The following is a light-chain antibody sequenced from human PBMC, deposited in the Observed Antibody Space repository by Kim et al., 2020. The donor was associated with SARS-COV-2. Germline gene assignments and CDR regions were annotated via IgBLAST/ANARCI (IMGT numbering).Light chain of an antibody. CDR3: CSYAGSYTPWV. V-gene: IGLV2-11*01. CDR2: DVS. J-gene: IGLJ1*01. Sequence: SVAISCTGTSSDVGGFNLVSCYQQHPGKLPKLMIYDVSKRPSGVPDRFSGSKSGNTASLTISGLQAEDEADYYCCSYAGSYTPWVFGTGTKVTVL. CDR1: SSDVGGFNL.